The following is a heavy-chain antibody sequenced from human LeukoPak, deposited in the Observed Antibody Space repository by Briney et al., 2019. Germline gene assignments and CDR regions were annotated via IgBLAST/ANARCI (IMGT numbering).Heavy chain of an antibody. J-gene: IGHJ5*02. V-gene: IGHV4-59*12. D-gene: IGHD3-22*01. CDR1: GGSISSYY. CDR3: AREVVDYDSSGYYSSGDWFDP. Sequence: SETLSLTCTVSGGSISSYYWSWIRQPPGKGLEWIGYIYYSGSTNYNPSLKSRVTISVDTSKNQFSLKLSSVTAADTAVYYCAREVVDYDSSGYYSSGDWFDPWGQGTLVTVSS. CDR2: IYYSGST.